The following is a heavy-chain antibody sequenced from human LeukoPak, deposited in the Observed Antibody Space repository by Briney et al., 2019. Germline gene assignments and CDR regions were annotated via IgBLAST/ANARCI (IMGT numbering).Heavy chain of an antibody. CDR1: GFTFSTYG. V-gene: IGHV3-23*01. J-gene: IGHJ4*02. CDR2: ISTDSHST. CDR3: AKGHTGYFFTIDN. Sequence: GGSLRLSCVASGFTFSTYGMGWVRQAPGKGPEWVAAISTDSHSTYYADSVKGRFTISRDNSKTTLYLQMNTLRAEDTAVYYCAKGHTGYFFTIDNWGQGTLVTVSS. D-gene: IGHD5-12*01.